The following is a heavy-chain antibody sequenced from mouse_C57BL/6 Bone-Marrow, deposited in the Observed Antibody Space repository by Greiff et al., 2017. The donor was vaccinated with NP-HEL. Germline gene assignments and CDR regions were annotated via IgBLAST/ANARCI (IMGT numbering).Heavy chain of an antibody. CDR1: GFAFSRYW. CDR3: ARPNDYDGAWFDY. D-gene: IGHD2-4*01. CDR2: INPDSSTT. Sequence: EVTLVESGGGLVQPGGSLKLSCAASGFAFSRYWMSWVRRAPGKGLEWIGEINPDSSTTNYAPSLKDKFTISRDNAKNTLYLQMSKVSSEDTALYYCARPNDYDGAWFDYWGQGTLVTVSA. J-gene: IGHJ3*01. V-gene: IGHV4-1*01.